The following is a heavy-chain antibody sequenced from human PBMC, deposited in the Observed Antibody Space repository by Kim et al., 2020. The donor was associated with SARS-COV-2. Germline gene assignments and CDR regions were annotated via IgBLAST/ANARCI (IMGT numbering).Heavy chain of an antibody. CDR3: ARGVITTGFDY. Sequence: THYPPSLNSRLTISVDASKHHVSLNLTSVTAADTGVYYCARGVITTGFDYWGQGTLVTVS. V-gene: IGHV4-34*01. CDR2: T. J-gene: IGHJ4*02. D-gene: IGHD3-22*01.